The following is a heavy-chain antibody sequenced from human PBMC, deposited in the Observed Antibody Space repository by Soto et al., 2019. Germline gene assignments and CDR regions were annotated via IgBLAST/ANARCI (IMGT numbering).Heavy chain of an antibody. CDR1: GYSFMSYW. D-gene: IGHD5-12*01. J-gene: IGHJ3*02. V-gene: IGHV5-51*01. CDR2: IYAADSDT. CDR3: ARPNRRGYGDAFDI. Sequence: GESLKISCKGSGYSFMSYWIGWVRQTPGKGLEWMGIIYAADSDTRYSPSFQGQVIISVDKSISTAYLQWSSLKASDTAMYYCARPNRRGYGDAFDIWGQGTMVTVSS.